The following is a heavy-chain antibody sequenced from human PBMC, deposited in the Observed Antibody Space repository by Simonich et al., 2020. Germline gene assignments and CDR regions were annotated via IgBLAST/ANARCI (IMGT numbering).Heavy chain of an antibody. V-gene: IGHV3-74*01. J-gene: IGHJ3*02. CDR3: ARDYSNYDAFDI. CDR1: GFTFSSSW. Sequence: EVQLVESGGGLVQPGGSLRLSCAASGFTFSSSWMHWVRQAPGKGLVWVSRINSVGSSTSYADSVKGRFTISRDNAKNTLYLQMNSLRAEDTAVYYCARDYSNYDAFDIWGQGTMVTVSS. CDR2: INSVGSST. D-gene: IGHD4-4*01.